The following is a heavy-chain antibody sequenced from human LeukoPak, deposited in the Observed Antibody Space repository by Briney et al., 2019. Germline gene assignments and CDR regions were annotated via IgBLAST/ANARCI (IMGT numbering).Heavy chain of an antibody. CDR3: VKDVSSTFYYFDY. D-gene: IGHD6-13*01. V-gene: IGHV3-64D*09. J-gene: IGHJ4*02. Sequence: PGGSLGLSCSASGFTLSRYAMHWVRQAPGKGLEYVSAISTNGGVTYYADSVKGRFTISRDNSKNTLYLEMSSLRVEDTAVYYCVKDVSSTFYYFDYWGQGTLVTVSS. CDR1: GFTLSRYA. CDR2: ISTNGGVT.